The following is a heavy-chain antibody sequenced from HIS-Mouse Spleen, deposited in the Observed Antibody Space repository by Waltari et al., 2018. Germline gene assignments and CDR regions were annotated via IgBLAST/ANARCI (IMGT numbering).Heavy chain of an antibody. CDR1: GGSISSYY. Sequence: QVQLQESGPGLVKPSETLSLTCTVSGGSISSYYWSWIRQPPGKGLEWIGYIYYSGSTNYNPSLKSRVTISVDTSKNQFSLKLSSVTAADTAVYYCARGAAAAGSRYYYGMDVWGQGTTVTVSS. J-gene: IGHJ6*02. D-gene: IGHD6-13*01. CDR3: ARGAAAAGSRYYYGMDV. V-gene: IGHV4-59*01. CDR2: IYYSGST.